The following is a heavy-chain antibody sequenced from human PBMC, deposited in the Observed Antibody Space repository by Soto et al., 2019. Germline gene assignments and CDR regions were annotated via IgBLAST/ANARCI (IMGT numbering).Heavy chain of an antibody. CDR1: GGTFSSYA. CDR3: ARSVSFRYQLLKRGMDV. V-gene: IGHV1-69*01. D-gene: IGHD2-2*01. J-gene: IGHJ6*02. Sequence: QVQLVQSGAEVKKPGSSVKVSCKASGGTFSSYAISWVRQAPGQGLEWMGGIIPIFGTANYAQKFQGRVTIIADESTSTAYMELRSLRSEDTAVYYCARSVSFRYQLLKRGMDVWGQGTTVTVSS. CDR2: IIPIFGTA.